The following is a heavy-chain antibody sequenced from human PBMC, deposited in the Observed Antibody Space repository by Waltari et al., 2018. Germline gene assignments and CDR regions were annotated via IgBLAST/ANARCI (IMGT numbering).Heavy chain of an antibody. Sequence: QVQLQESGPGLVKPSATLSLTCTVSGYSIRSGYYWGWIRQPPGKGLEWIGSIYHSVSTYYNPSLKSRVTISVDTSKNQFSLKLSSVTAADTAVYYCARGGITGTPGAFDIWGQGTMVTVSS. J-gene: IGHJ3*02. V-gene: IGHV4-38-2*02. CDR1: GYSIRSGYY. CDR2: IYHSVST. CDR3: ARGGITGTPGAFDI. D-gene: IGHD1-7*01.